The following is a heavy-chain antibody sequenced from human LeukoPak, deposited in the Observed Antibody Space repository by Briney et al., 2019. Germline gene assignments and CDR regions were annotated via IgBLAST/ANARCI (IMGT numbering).Heavy chain of an antibody. D-gene: IGHD5-24*01. CDR3: AREEVATFFDY. V-gene: IGHV4-39*07. J-gene: IGHJ4*02. Sequence: PSETLSLTCIVSGGSISRSSYYWGWIRQPPGKGLEWIGCIYDRGPAYYNPSLKSRFTISVDRPKNQFFLNVTSLTAADTAVYYCAREEVATFFDYWGQGTLVTVSS. CDR1: GGSISRSSYY. CDR2: IYDRGPA.